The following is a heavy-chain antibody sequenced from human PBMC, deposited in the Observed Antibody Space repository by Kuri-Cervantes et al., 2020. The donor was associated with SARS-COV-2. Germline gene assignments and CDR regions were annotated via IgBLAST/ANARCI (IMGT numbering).Heavy chain of an antibody. CDR3: ERDSSDWDPDGFDI. D-gene: IGHD3-9*01. Sequence: ASVKDSCKASGYTFSNNEINWVRQSSGQWLEGMGWMNPDTGNAGYAQKFQGRVTLPRITSITTANMALSSVRFEDAAVYYCERDSSDWDPDGFDIWGQGTTVTVSS. CDR1: GYTFSNNE. V-gene: IGHV1-8*02. CDR2: MNPDTGNA. J-gene: IGHJ3*02.